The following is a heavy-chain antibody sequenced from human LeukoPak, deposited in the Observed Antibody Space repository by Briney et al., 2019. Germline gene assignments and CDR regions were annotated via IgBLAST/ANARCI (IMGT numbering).Heavy chain of an antibody. CDR3: VSHSGSYRFDS. CDR2: ISHSGST. CDR1: GDSISSFY. D-gene: IGHD3-16*02. V-gene: IGHV4-59*08. J-gene: IGHJ4*02. Sequence: SETLSLTCTVSGDSISSFYWSWIRQSSGKGLEWIGLISHSGSTNYNPSLKNRVTMSVDPSTSRFSLSLTSVTAADTAVYYCVSHSGSYRFDSWGQGILVTVSS.